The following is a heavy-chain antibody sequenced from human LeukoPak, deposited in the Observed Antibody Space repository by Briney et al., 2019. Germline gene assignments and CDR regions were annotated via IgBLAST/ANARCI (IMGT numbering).Heavy chain of an antibody. V-gene: IGHV3-21*01. J-gene: IGHJ4*02. Sequence: GGSLRLSCAASGFTLNTYNMNWVRQAPGKGLEWVSSINSISSYIYYADSVKGRFTISRDNAKNSLYLQMNSLRAEDTAVYYCARGSYCSSTCCSPDYWGQGTLVTVSS. CDR3: ARGSYCSSTCCSPDY. CDR1: GFTLNTYN. CDR2: INSISSYI. D-gene: IGHD2-2*01.